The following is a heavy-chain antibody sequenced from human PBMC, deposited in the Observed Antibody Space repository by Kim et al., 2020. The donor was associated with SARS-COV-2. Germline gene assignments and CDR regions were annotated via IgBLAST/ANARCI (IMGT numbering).Heavy chain of an antibody. CDR1: GFTFSSYA. CDR2: TSYDGSDK. CDR3: ARDRYCYGSQPDY. Sequence: GGSLRLSCAASGFTFSSYAIHWVRQAPGKGLEWVAVTSYDGSDKYYADSVKGRFTISRDNSKNTLYLQMNSLRPEDTAVYYCARDRYCYGSQPDYWGQGTLVTVSS. D-gene: IGHD5-18*01. V-gene: IGHV3-30*04. J-gene: IGHJ4*02.